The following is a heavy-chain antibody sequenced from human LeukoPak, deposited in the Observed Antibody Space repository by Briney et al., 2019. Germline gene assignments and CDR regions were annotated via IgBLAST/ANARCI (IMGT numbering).Heavy chain of an antibody. Sequence: PGGSLRLSCAASGPTFSAFGMHWVRQAPGKGLEWLSIIYLDGSKKYYADSVKGRFTISRDNSKNTLYLHMHSLRAEDTAVYYCARGSESYFQPHFDYWGQGTLVTVSS. J-gene: IGHJ4*02. V-gene: IGHV3-33*01. CDR3: ARGSESYFQPHFDY. D-gene: IGHD1-26*01. CDR1: GPTFSAFG. CDR2: IYLDGSKK.